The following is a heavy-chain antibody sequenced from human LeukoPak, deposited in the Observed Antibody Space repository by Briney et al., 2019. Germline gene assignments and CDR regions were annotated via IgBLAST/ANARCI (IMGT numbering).Heavy chain of an antibody. D-gene: IGHD5-24*01. CDR1: GGSISSSNW. CDR2: IYHSGST. Sequence: SGTLSLTCAVSGGSISSSNWWSWVRQPPGKGLEWIGEIYHSGSTNYNPSLKSRVTISVDTSKNQFSLKLSPVTAADTAVYYCAREGLRDGYQRMQNAFDIWGQGTMVTVSS. J-gene: IGHJ3*02. V-gene: IGHV4-4*02. CDR3: AREGLRDGYQRMQNAFDI.